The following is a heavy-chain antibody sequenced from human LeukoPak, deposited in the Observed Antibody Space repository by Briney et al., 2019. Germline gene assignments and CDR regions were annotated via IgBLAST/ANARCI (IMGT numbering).Heavy chain of an antibody. D-gene: IGHD4-17*01. CDR1: GFTFSNYE. V-gene: IGHV3-48*03. CDR2: ISISGSVI. J-gene: IGHJ4*02. Sequence: PGGSLRLSYAASGFTFSNYEMNWVRQAPGKGLEWVSYISISGSVIHYADSVKGRFTISRDNAKNSVYLQMNSLRAEDTAIYFCARESSFGDADYWGQGTLVTVSS. CDR3: ARESSFGDADY.